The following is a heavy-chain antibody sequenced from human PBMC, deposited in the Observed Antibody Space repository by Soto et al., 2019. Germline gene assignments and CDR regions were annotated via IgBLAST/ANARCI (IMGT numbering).Heavy chain of an antibody. CDR1: GFTFSSYA. J-gene: IGHJ4*02. D-gene: IGHD3-3*01. V-gene: IGHV3-23*01. CDR3: ANSAGAYYDFWSGYPVPDY. Sequence: GSLRLSCAASGFTFSSYAMSWVRQAPGKGLEWVSAISGSGGSTYYADSVKGRFTISRDNSKNTLYLQMNSLRAEDTAVYYCANSAGAYYDFWSGYPVPDYWGQGTLVTVSS. CDR2: ISGSGGST.